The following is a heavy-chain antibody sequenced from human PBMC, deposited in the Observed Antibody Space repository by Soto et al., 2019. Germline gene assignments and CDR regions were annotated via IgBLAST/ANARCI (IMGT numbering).Heavy chain of an antibody. D-gene: IGHD1-26*01. CDR3: ARSEGADGVVWFDT. Sequence: EVQLLQSGGDLVQPGGSLRVSCVASGFSFSNFAMSWVRQAPGKGLEWVSGIRGSGAGSHYADSVRGRFTISRDNSKNTVYLEMHSLNVGDTAVYYCARSEGADGVVWFDTWGQGTLVTVSS. V-gene: IGHV3-23*01. CDR1: GFSFSNFA. J-gene: IGHJ5*02. CDR2: IRGSGAGS.